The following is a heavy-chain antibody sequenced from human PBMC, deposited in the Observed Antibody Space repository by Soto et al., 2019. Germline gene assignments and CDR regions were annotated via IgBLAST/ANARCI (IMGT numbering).Heavy chain of an antibody. J-gene: IGHJ1*01. D-gene: IGHD3-22*01. V-gene: IGHV4-30-4*01. CDR3: AREKRDDYDSSAYFQH. CDR1: GGSISSGDYY. CDR2: IYYSGST. Sequence: QVQLQESGPVLVKPSQTLSLTCTVSGGSISSGDYYWSWIRQPPGKGLELIGDIYYSGSTYYNPSLKSRVTISGDTSKNQFSLKLSSVTAADTAVYYCAREKRDDYDSSAYFQHWGPGTLGTVSS.